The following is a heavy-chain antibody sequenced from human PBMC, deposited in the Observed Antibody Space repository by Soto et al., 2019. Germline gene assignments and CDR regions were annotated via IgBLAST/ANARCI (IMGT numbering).Heavy chain of an antibody. Sequence: ASVTVCCKASGYTFTSYGMSWVRQATGQGLEWMGWISAYNGNTNYAQKLQGRVTMTTDTSTSTAYMELRSLRSDDTAVYYCARDWSSGRFDYWGQGTLVTVSS. CDR2: ISAYNGNT. CDR1: GYTFTSYG. CDR3: ARDWSSGRFDY. J-gene: IGHJ4*02. V-gene: IGHV1-18*01. D-gene: IGHD6-19*01.